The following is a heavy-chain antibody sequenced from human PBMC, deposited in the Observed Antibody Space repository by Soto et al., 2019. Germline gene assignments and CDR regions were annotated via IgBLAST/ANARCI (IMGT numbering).Heavy chain of an antibody. CDR2: IIPIFGTA. D-gene: IGHD3-22*01. J-gene: IGHJ4*02. CDR3: AMYYYDSSGYYSVFDY. CDR1: GDTFSSYA. Sequence: SVKVSCKASGDTFSSYAISCVRQAPGQGLEWMGGIIPIFGTANYAQKFQGRVTITADESTSTAYMELSSLRSEDTAVYYCAMYYYDSSGYYSVFDYWGQGTLVTVS. V-gene: IGHV1-69*13.